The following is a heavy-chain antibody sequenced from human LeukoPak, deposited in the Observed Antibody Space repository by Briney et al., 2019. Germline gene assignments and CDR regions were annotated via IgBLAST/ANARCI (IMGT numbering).Heavy chain of an antibody. Sequence: GGSLRLSCAASGFTFSSHGMIWVRQAPGKGLEWISALTDSGGHTFYSDSVKGRFTISRDNPRNSLYLQMNSLRVEDTAIYYCGRNGTVGATDFWGQGTLVTVSS. V-gene: IGHV3-23*01. CDR2: LTDSGGHT. CDR1: GFTFSSHG. D-gene: IGHD1-26*01. CDR3: GRNGTVGATDF. J-gene: IGHJ4*02.